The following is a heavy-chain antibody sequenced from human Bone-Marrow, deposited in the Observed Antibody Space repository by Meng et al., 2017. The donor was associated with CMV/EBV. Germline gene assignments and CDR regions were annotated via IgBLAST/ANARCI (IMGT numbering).Heavy chain of an antibody. CDR3: AREHGGWNDAFDI. CDR1: GFNFDDYG. CDR2: INWNGGST. J-gene: IGHJ3*02. Sequence: ESLKISCAASGFNFDDYGMSWVRQAPRKGLEWVSGINWNGGSTGYADSVKGRFTISRDNAKNSLYLQMNSLRAEDTALYYCAREHGGWNDAFDIWGQGTMVTVSS. D-gene: IGHD6-19*01. V-gene: IGHV3-20*04.